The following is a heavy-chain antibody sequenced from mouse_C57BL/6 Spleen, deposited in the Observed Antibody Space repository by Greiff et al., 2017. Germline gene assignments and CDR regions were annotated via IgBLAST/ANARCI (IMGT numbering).Heavy chain of an antibody. D-gene: IGHD1-1*02. CDR1: GFTFSDYG. J-gene: IGHJ2*01. CDR2: ISGGSSTI. Sequence: EVQLVESGGGLVKPGGSLKLSCAASGFTFSDYGMHWVRQAPEQGLEWVAYISGGSSTIYYADTVTGRFTISRDNAKNTLFLQMTGLRSEDTAMYYCARTGNFDYWGQGTTLTVSS. V-gene: IGHV5-17*01. CDR3: ARTGNFDY.